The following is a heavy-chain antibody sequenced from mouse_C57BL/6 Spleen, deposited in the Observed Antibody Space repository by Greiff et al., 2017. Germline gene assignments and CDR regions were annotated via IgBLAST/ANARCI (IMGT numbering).Heavy chain of an antibody. CDR1: GFTFSSYA. CDR2: LSDGGSYT. CDR3: ARRMDY. Sequence: EVTVVESGGGLVKPGGSLKLSCAASGFTFSSYAMSWVRQTPEKRLEWVATLSDGGSYTYYPDNVKGRFAISRDNAKNNLYLQMSHLKSEDTAMYYCARRMDYWGQGTSVTVSS. J-gene: IGHJ4*01. V-gene: IGHV5-4*03.